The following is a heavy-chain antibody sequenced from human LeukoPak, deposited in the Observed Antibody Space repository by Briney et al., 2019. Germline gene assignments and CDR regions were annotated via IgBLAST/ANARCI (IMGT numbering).Heavy chain of an antibody. CDR2: IIPIFGTA. D-gene: IGHD1-26*01. CDR1: GGTFSSYA. J-gene: IGHJ6*02. Sequence: SVKVSCKASGGTFSSYAISWARQAPGQGLEWMGGIIPIFGTANYAQKFQGRVTITADESTSTAYMELSSLRSEDTAVYYCAGFPGAYDYYYGMDVWGQGTTVTVSS. CDR3: AGFPGAYDYYYGMDV. V-gene: IGHV1-69*13.